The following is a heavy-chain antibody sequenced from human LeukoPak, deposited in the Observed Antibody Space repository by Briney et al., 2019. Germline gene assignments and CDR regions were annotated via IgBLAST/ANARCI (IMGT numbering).Heavy chain of an antibody. J-gene: IGHJ4*02. Sequence: GRSLRLSCAASGFTFSSYAMSWVRQAPGKGLEWVSAISGSGGSTYYADSVKGRFTISRDNSKSTLYLQMNSLRAEDTAVYYCAKWFLYYYDSSGYNEYWGQGTLVTVSS. D-gene: IGHD3-22*01. CDR2: ISGSGGST. CDR3: AKWFLYYYDSSGYNEY. CDR1: GFTFSSYA. V-gene: IGHV3-23*01.